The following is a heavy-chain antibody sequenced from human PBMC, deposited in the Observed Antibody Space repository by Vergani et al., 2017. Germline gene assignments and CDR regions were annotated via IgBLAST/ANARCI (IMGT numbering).Heavy chain of an antibody. D-gene: IGHD3-16*02. CDR2: INPSGGST. Sequence: QVQLVQSGAEVKKPGASVKVSCKASGYTFTSYYMHWVRQAPGQGLEWMGIINPSGGSTSYAQKFQGRVTMTRDTSTSTVYMELSSLRSEDTAVYYCARYLEVIGQAVYYYYGMDVWGQGTTVTVSS. J-gene: IGHJ6*02. V-gene: IGHV1-46*03. CDR3: ARYLEVIGQAVYYYYGMDV. CDR1: GYTFTSYY.